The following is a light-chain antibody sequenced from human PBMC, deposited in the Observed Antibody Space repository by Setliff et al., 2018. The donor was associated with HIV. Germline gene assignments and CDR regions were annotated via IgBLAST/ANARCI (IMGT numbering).Light chain of an antibody. CDR3: SSCTTSRTYV. Sequence: QSALTQPASVSGSPGQSITISCTGTSSDVGGYNYVSWYQQYPGKAPKLIIYDVYKRPSGVPDRLSGSKSGNTASLTISGLLTEDEADYYCSSCTTSRTYVFGTGTKVTVL. J-gene: IGLJ1*01. V-gene: IGLV2-14*01. CDR1: SSDVGGYNY. CDR2: DVY.